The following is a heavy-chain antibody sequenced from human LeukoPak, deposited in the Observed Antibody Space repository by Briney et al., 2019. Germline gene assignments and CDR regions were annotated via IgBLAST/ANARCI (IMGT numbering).Heavy chain of an antibody. V-gene: IGHV4-39*07. D-gene: IGHD1-26*01. J-gene: IGHJ4*02. CDR3: ARLYSGSYYVVSRPDY. CDR2: IYYTGST. CDR1: GGSISSSSYY. Sequence: SETLSLTCTVSGGSISSSSYYWGWIRQPPGKGLEWIGSIYYTGSTYYNPSLKSRVTISVDTSKNQFSLKLSSVTAADTAVYYCARLYSGSYYVVSRPDYWGQGTLVTVSS.